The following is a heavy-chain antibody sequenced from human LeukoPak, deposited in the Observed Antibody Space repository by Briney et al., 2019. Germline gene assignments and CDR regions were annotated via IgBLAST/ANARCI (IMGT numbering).Heavy chain of an antibody. CDR3: ARHAYSGSYHEPYYFDY. J-gene: IGHJ4*02. D-gene: IGHD1-26*01. V-gene: IGHV4-61*02. Sequence: SETLSLTCTVSGGSISSGSYYWSWIRQPAGKGLEWIGRIYTSGSTNYNPSLKSRVTISVDTSKNQFSLKLSSVTAADTAVYYCARHAYSGSYHEPYYFDYWGQGTLVTVSP. CDR1: GGSISSGSYY. CDR2: IYTSGST.